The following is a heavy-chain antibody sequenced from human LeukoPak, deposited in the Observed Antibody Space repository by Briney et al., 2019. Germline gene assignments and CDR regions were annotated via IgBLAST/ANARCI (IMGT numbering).Heavy chain of an antibody. CDR3: ARRGPPGGIDAFDI. J-gene: IGHJ3*02. Sequence: PWESLTLSCAASGFSFSSYRRAWVRLAPGKGLEWIAFISESSSYINYAYSVKGRFTISRADAKNSLYLQMNSLRAAATAVYYCARRGPPGGIDAFDIWGQGTMVTVSS. CDR1: GFSFSSYR. V-gene: IGHV3-21*01. CDR2: ISESSSYI. D-gene: IGHD3-16*01.